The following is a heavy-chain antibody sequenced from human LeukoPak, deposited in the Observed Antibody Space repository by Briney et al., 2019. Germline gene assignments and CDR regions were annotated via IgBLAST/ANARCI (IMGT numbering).Heavy chain of an antibody. J-gene: IGHJ3*02. V-gene: IGHV4-31*03. CDR3: AREAGVSGITGTPLGAFDI. Sequence: SETLSLTCTVSGGSISSGGYYWSWIRQHPGKGLEWIGYIYYSGSTYYNPSLKSRVTISVDTSKNQFSLKLSSVTAADTAVYYCAREAGVSGITGTPLGAFDIWGQGTTVTVSS. CDR2: IYYSGST. CDR1: GGSISSGGYY. D-gene: IGHD1-20*01.